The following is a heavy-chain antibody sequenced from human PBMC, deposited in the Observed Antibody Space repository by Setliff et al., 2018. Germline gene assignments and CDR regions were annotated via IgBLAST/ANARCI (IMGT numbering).Heavy chain of an antibody. D-gene: IGHD1-26*01. J-gene: IGHJ4*02. V-gene: IGHV4-59*08. Sequence: SETLSLTCSVSGGSMIGYYWSWVRQAPGKELEWIGYSVDGSTNYNPSLKSRVTISVDTSKNQFTLKLTSVTAADSAVYYCARGLHSGTYWGTRPLGLDYWGQGAQVTVSS. CDR1: GGSMIGYY. CDR3: ARGLHSGTYWGTRPLGLDY. CDR2: SVDGST.